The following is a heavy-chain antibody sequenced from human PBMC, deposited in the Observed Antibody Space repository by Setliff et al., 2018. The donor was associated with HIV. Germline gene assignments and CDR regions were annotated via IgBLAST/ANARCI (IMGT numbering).Heavy chain of an antibody. D-gene: IGHD6-19*01. CDR1: GYPFTGYY. V-gene: IGHV1-2*06. CDR3: ARDPELKQWLVRSPSFYFDY. CDR2: INPNSGDT. Sequence: ASVKVSCKASGYPFTGYYIHCVRQAPGQGLEWKGRINPNSGDTNYAQKFQGRVTMTRDTSISTVYLELSRLTSDDTAVYFCARDPELKQWLVRSPSFYFDYWGQGTLVTVSS. J-gene: IGHJ4*02.